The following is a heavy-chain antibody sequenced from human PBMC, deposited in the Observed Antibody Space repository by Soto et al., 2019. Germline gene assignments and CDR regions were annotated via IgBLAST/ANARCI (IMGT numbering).Heavy chain of an antibody. Sequence: SVKVSCKASGGTFSSYAISWVRQAPGQGLEWMGGIIPIFGTANYAQKFQGRVTITADESTSTAYMELSSLRSEDTAVYYCASSTTDYYGGNSDDWGEVTVFTVSS. D-gene: IGHD4-17*01. CDR2: IIPIFGTA. CDR1: GGTFSSYA. CDR3: ASSTTDYYGGNSDD. J-gene: IGHJ4*02. V-gene: IGHV1-69*13.